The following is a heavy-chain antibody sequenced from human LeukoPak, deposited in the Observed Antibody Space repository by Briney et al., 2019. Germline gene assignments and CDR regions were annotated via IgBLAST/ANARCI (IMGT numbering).Heavy chain of an antibody. Sequence: GGSLRLSCAASGFTFGSYRMSWVRQAPGKGLEWVANIKQDGSEKYYVDSVKGRFTISRDNAKNSLYLQMNSLRAEDTAVYYCARDGYCSGGNCFRKNDYWGQGTLVTVSS. CDR2: IKQDGSEK. V-gene: IGHV3-7*01. D-gene: IGHD2-15*01. J-gene: IGHJ4*02. CDR1: GFTFGSYR. CDR3: ARDGYCSGGNCFRKNDY.